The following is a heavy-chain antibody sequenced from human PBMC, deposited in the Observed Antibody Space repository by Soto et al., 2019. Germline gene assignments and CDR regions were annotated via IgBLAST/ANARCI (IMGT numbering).Heavy chain of an antibody. V-gene: IGHV4-61*01. CDR3: AREDRVDLLTDYDMDV. D-gene: IGHD3-9*01. CDR1: GASVNSELYY. J-gene: IGHJ6*02. Sequence: QVQLQASGPGLVKPSETLSLTCTVSGASVNSELYYWSWIRQPPGKGLEWIGCIYYSGDTKNNPSLKSRVTMSVDTSMNQFSLKLSSVTAADTAVYYCAREDRVDLLTDYDMDVWGQGTTVTVSS. CDR2: IYYSGDT.